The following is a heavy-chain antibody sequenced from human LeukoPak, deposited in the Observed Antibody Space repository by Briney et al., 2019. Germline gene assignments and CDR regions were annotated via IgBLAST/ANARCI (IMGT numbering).Heavy chain of an antibody. CDR1: GFTFSNYA. Sequence: GGSLRLSCAASGFTFSNYAMHWVRQAPGKGLEWVAVISYDGSNKYYTDSVKGRFTISGDNAKNSLYLQMNSLRAEDTAVYYCASLDRGSYYSFDYWGQGTLVTVSS. J-gene: IGHJ4*02. CDR3: ASLDRGSYYSFDY. V-gene: IGHV3-30*04. CDR2: ISYDGSNK. D-gene: IGHD1-26*01.